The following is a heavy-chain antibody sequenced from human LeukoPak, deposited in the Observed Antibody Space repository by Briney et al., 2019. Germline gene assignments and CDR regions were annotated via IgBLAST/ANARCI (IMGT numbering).Heavy chain of an antibody. D-gene: IGHD3-22*01. CDR1: GGSISSYY. Sequence: SETLSLTCTVSGGSISSYYWSWIRRPPGKGLEWIGYIYYSGSTNYNPSLKSRVTISVDTSKNQFSLKLSSVTAADTAVYYCARGHYDSSGYYYGNWFDPWGQGTLVTVSS. J-gene: IGHJ5*02. CDR3: ARGHYDSSGYYYGNWFDP. CDR2: IYYSGST. V-gene: IGHV4-59*01.